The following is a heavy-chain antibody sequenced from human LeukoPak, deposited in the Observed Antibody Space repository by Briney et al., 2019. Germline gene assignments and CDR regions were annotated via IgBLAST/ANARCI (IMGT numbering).Heavy chain of an antibody. D-gene: IGHD6-19*01. CDR2: IYSGGST. CDR3: ASRYSSGWYGPFDY. J-gene: IGHJ4*02. V-gene: IGHV3-53*01. Sequence: PGGSLRLSCAASRFTFTNYGMSWVRQAPGKGLEWVSVIYSGGSTYYADSVKGRFTISRDNSKNTLYLQMNSLRAEDTAVYYCASRYSSGWYGPFDYWGQGTLVTVSS. CDR1: RFTFTNYG.